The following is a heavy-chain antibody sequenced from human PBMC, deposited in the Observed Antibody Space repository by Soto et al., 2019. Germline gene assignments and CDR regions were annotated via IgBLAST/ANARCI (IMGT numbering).Heavy chain of an antibody. CDR3: AMAMGDNSTFDY. D-gene: IGHD2-21*02. CDR2: INHSGST. J-gene: IGHJ4*02. Sequence: QVQLQQWGAGLLKPSETLSLTCAVYGGSFSGYYWSWIRQPPGKGLEWIGEINHSGSTNYNPSLKSRVTISVDTSKNQFSLKLSSVTAADTAVYYCAMAMGDNSTFDYWGQGTLVTASS. CDR1: GGSFSGYY. V-gene: IGHV4-34*01.